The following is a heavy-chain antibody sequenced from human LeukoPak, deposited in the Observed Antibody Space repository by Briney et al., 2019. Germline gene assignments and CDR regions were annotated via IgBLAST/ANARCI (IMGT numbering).Heavy chain of an antibody. D-gene: IGHD4-17*01. Sequence: SETLSLTCAVYGGSFSGYYWSWIRQPPGKGLEWIGEINHSGSTNYNPSLKSRVTISLDTSKNQFSLKLSSVTAADTAVYYCATYLFDYGDYFDYWGQGTLVTVSS. CDR1: GGSFSGYY. J-gene: IGHJ4*02. CDR2: INHSGST. V-gene: IGHV4-34*01. CDR3: ATYLFDYGDYFDY.